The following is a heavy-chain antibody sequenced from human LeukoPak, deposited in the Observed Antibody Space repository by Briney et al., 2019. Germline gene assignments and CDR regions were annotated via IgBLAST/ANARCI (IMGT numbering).Heavy chain of an antibody. CDR2: IKQDGSEK. CDR1: GFTFSSYW. D-gene: IGHD3-10*01. J-gene: IGHJ6*02. CDR3: ARDSVVRGVIITTANYYYGMDV. Sequence: GGSLRLSCAASGFTFSSYWMSWVRQAPGKGLEWVANIKQDGSEKYYVDSVKGRFTISGDNAKNSLYLQMNSLRAEDTAVYYCARDSVVRGVIITTANYYYGMDVWGQGTTVTVSS. V-gene: IGHV3-7*01.